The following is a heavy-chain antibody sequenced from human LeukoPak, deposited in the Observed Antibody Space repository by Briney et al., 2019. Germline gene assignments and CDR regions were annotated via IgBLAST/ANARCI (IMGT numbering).Heavy chain of an antibody. CDR3: ARDTGRDY. J-gene: IGHJ4*02. D-gene: IGHD1-14*01. CDR1: GFTLSTYG. V-gene: IGHV3-33*01. Sequence: PGRSLRLSCAASGFTLSTYGMHWVRQAPGKGLEWVAVIWYDGTNKYYADSVKGRFTISRDNSKSTLYLQMNSLRAEDTAVYYCARDTGRDYWGQGTLVTVSS. CDR2: IWYDGTNK.